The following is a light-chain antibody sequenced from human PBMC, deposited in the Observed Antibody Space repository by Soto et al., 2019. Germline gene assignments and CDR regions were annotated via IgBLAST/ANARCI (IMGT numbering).Light chain of an antibody. J-gene: IGKJ2*01. V-gene: IGKV1-39*01. Sequence: DIQMTQSPSSLSASVGDRVTITCRASQSISSYLNWYQQKPGKAPKLLIYAASSLQSGVPSRFSGSGSGTDFTLTISSLQPEDFATYYCQQSYSTSVGYTFGQGTKLEIK. CDR2: AAS. CDR1: QSISSY. CDR3: QQSYSTSVGYT.